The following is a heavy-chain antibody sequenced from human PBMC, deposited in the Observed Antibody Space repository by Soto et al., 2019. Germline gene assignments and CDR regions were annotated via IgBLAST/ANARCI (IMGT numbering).Heavy chain of an antibody. D-gene: IGHD6-25*01. CDR2: TYHRGST. Sequence: SETLSLTCSVSGVSISSYFWSWIRQAPGRGLEWIGYTYHRGSTNYSPSLKSRVAISLNTSENQFSLKVNSVTAADTAVYYCARIGGYHGPLDYWGQGTPVTVSS. CDR3: ARIGGYHGPLDY. CDR1: GVSISSYF. V-gene: IGHV4-59*01. J-gene: IGHJ4*02.